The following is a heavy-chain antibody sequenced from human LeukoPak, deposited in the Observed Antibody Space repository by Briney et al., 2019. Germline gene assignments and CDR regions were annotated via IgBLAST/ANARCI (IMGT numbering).Heavy chain of an antibody. Sequence: SETLSLTCAVYGGSFSGYYWSWIRQPPGKGLEWIGEINHSGSTNYNPSLKSRVTISVDTSKNQFSLKLSSVTAADTAVYYCARGYGDSFFDYWGQGTLVTVSS. CDR2: INHSGST. J-gene: IGHJ4*02. D-gene: IGHD4-17*01. V-gene: IGHV4-34*01. CDR1: GGSFSGYY. CDR3: ARGYGDSFFDY.